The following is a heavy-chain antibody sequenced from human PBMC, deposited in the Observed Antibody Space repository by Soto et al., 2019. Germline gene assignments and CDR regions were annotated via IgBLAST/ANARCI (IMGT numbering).Heavy chain of an antibody. CDR2: INPSGGST. CDR3: ARGQDIVVVPPPSLAFDI. V-gene: IGHV1-46*01. J-gene: IGHJ3*02. D-gene: IGHD2-2*01. Sequence: GASVKVSCKASGYTFTSYYMHWVRQAPGQGLEWMGIINPSGGSTSYAQKFQGRVTMTRDTSTSTVYMELSSLRSEDTAVYYCARGQDIVVVPPPSLAFDIWGQGTMVTVSS. CDR1: GYTFTSYY.